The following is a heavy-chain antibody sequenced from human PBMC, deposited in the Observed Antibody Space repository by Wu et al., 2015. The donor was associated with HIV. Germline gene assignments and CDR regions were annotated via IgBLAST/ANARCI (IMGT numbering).Heavy chain of an antibody. CDR3: ARVLMVRGVISHNWFDP. J-gene: IGHJ5*02. Sequence: QVQLVQSGAEVKKPGASVKVSCKASGYTFTSYYMHWVRQAPGQGLEWMGWINPNSGGTNYAQKFQGRVTMTRDTSISTAYMELSRLRSDDTAVYYCARVLMVRGVISHNWFDPWGQGTLVHRLL. CDR1: GYTFTSYY. CDR2: INPNSGGT. V-gene: IGHV1-2*02. D-gene: IGHD3-10*01.